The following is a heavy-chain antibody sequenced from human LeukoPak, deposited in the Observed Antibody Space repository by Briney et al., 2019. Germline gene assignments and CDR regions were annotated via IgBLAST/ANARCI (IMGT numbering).Heavy chain of an antibody. D-gene: IGHD3-10*02. CDR1: GYSISSGYY. CDR2: IYHSGIT. CDR3: ATLLSSSYYLDY. V-gene: IGHV4-38-2*02. J-gene: IGHJ4*02. Sequence: SETLSLTCIVSGYSISSGYYWGWIRQPPGKGLEWIGNIYHSGITYYNLYNPSLKSRVIISVDTSKNHFSLKLSSVTAADTAVYFCATLLSSSYYLDYWGQGTLVTVSS.